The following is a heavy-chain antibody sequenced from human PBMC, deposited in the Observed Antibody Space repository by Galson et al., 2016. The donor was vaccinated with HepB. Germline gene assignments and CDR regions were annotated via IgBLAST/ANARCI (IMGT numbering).Heavy chain of an antibody. CDR1: GYSFTSFG. V-gene: IGHV1-18*01. Sequence: SVKVSCKASGYSFTSFGMTWVRQAPGQGLEWMGWISGYNGNTKYAQKVQGRFTMTTDTPTTTAYMELRSQRSDDTAVYYCAREGAGGVLTGYDYWGQGTLVTVSS. J-gene: IGHJ4*02. CDR2: ISGYNGNT. D-gene: IGHD3-9*01. CDR3: AREGAGGVLTGYDY.